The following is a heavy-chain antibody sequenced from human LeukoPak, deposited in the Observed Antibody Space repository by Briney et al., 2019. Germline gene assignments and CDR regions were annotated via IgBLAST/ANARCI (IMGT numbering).Heavy chain of an antibody. Sequence: GGSLRLSCAASGVTLSPYGMHWVRQAPGKGLEWVAVISYEGGTQHYADSVKGRFIISRDNPRNTLYLQINILRTEDTAVYYCAKEGTPQVSTWYDLWGQGTQVIVSS. CDR3: AKEGTPQVSTWYDL. V-gene: IGHV3-30*18. D-gene: IGHD3-10*01. J-gene: IGHJ5*02. CDR1: GVTLSPYG. CDR2: ISYEGGTQ.